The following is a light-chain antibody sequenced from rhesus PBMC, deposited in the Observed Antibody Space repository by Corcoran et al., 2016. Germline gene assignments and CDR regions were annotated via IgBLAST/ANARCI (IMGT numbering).Light chain of an antibody. V-gene: IGKV1-74*01. CDR2: KAS. Sequence: DIQMTQSPSSLSASVGDRVTITCRASENVNNYLHWYQQKPGKAPKLLIYKASTLQSGAPSRFSGSGSGTDFTLTISSLQPEDFATYYCQQYSSRLTFGGGTKVEVK. CDR1: ENVNNY. J-gene: IGKJ4*01. CDR3: QQYSSRLT.